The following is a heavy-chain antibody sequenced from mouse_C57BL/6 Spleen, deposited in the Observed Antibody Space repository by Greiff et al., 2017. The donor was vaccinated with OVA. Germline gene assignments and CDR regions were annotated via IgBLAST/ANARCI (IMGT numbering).Heavy chain of an antibody. J-gene: IGHJ4*01. V-gene: IGHV1-85*01. Sequence: QVQLQQSGPELVKPGASVQLSCTASGYTFTSYDINWVKQRPGQGLEWIGWIYPRDGSTKYNEKFKGKATLTVDTSSSTAYMELHSLTSEDSAVYFCASYVAMDYWGRCASVTVSS. CDR3: ASYVAMDY. CDR2: IYPRDGST. D-gene: IGHD1-1*02. CDR1: GYTFTSYD.